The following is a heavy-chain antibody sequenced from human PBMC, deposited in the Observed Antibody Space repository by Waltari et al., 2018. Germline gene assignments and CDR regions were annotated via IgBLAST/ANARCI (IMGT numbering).Heavy chain of an antibody. D-gene: IGHD6-13*01. CDR3: AKLGGSSWYHYYYYMDV. CDR1: GGTFSSYA. CDR2: IIPILGIA. V-gene: IGHV1-69*10. J-gene: IGHJ6*03. Sequence: QVQLVQSGAEVKKPGSSVKVSCKASGGTFSSYAISWVRQAPGQGLEWMGGIIPILGIANYAQKFQGRVTITADKSTSTAYVELSSLRSEDTAVYYCAKLGGSSWYHYYYYMDVWGKGTTVTVSS.